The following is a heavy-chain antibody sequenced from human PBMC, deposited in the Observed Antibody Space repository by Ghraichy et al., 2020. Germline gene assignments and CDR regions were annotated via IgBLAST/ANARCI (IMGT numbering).Heavy chain of an antibody. CDR1: GFTFSSYG. CDR3: AKDYGYRSDWYPDY. CDR2: IRYDGSSK. Sequence: GGSLRLSCAASGFTFSSYGIHWVRQAPGKGLEWVAFIRYDGSSKYYVDSVKGRFTISRDNAKNTLFLQMDSLRPEDTAVYYCAKDYGYRSDWYPDYWGQGTLVTVSS. D-gene: IGHD6-19*01. V-gene: IGHV3-30*02. J-gene: IGHJ4*02.